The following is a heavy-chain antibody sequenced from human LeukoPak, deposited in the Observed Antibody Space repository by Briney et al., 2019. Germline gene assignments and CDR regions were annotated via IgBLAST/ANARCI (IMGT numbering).Heavy chain of an antibody. CDR2: INPNSGGT. Sequence: GASVTVSCKASGYTFTGYYMHWVRQAPGQGLEWMGWINPNSGGTNYAQKFQGRVTMTRDTSISTAYMELSRLRSDDTAVYYCARGMSVYYYYYMDVWGKGTTVTVSS. D-gene: IGHD2-8*01. CDR3: ARGMSVYYYYYMDV. V-gene: IGHV1-2*02. J-gene: IGHJ6*03. CDR1: GYTFTGYY.